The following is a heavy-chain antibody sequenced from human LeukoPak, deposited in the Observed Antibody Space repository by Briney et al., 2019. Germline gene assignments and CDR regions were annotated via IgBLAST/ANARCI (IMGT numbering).Heavy chain of an antibody. Sequence: TSETLSLTCTVSGAYINDYYWSWIRQPPGKGLEWIGYIYYSGSTHYNSSLKSRVTISIDTSNNQFSLKLTSVTAADTAVYYCARDGVSTTPLRGQGILVTVSS. CDR1: GAYINDYY. D-gene: IGHD5/OR15-5a*01. CDR3: ARDGVSTTPL. J-gene: IGHJ4*02. V-gene: IGHV4-59*01. CDR2: IYYSGST.